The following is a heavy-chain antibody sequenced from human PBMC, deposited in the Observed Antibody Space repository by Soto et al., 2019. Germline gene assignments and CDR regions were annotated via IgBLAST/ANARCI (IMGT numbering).Heavy chain of an antibody. CDR2: IYYSGST. J-gene: IGHJ4*02. D-gene: IGHD5-12*01. V-gene: IGHV4-59*01. Sequence: SETLSLTCTVSGGSISSYYWSWILQPPGNGLQCIVYIYYSGSTNYNPSLKSRVTISVDTSNNQFSLKLSSVTAADTAVYYCARSSGYDFPYLDYWGKGTLVIVSS. CDR1: GGSISSYY. CDR3: ARSSGYDFPYLDY.